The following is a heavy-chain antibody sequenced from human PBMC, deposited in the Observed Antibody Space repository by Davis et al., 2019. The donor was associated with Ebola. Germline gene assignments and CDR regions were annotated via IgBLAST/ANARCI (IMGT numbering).Heavy chain of an antibody. Sequence: ASVKVSCKASGYTFTSYAMHWVRQAPGQRLEWMGWINAGNGNTKYSQKFQGRVTMTRNTSISTAYMELSSLRSEDTAVYYCAREGVTIFGVVTRGFGVWGQGTTVTVSS. D-gene: IGHD3-3*01. J-gene: IGHJ6*02. V-gene: IGHV1-3*01. CDR2: INAGNGNT. CDR3: AREGVTIFGVVTRGFGV. CDR1: GYTFTSYA.